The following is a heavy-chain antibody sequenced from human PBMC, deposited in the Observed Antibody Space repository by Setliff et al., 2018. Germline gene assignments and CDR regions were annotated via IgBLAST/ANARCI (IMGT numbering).Heavy chain of an antibody. Sequence: ASVKVSCKASGYIFTSYGFSWVRQAPGQGLEWMGWISCYNGDRRYAQSLQGRVTVTTDTSTNTVYMELRSLRSDDTALYYCARVRPCGADCSTGVGGPFDFDFWGQGTLVTVSS. CDR3: ARVRPCGADCSTGVGGPFDFDF. D-gene: IGHD2-21*02. J-gene: IGHJ4*02. V-gene: IGHV1-18*01. CDR2: ISCYNGDR. CDR1: GYIFTSYG.